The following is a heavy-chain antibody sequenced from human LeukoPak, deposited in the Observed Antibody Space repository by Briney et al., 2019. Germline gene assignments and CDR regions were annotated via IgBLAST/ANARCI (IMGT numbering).Heavy chain of an antibody. CDR1: GFTFSTYN. Sequence: GGSLRLSCAASGFTFSTYNMNWVRQAPGMGLEWVSSISSSSSYIYYADSVKGRFTTSRDNAKNSLYLQMNSLRAEDTAVYYCAKGGLVHRFDPWGQGTLVTVSS. J-gene: IGHJ5*02. CDR3: AKGGLVHRFDP. V-gene: IGHV3-21*04. CDR2: ISSSSSYI.